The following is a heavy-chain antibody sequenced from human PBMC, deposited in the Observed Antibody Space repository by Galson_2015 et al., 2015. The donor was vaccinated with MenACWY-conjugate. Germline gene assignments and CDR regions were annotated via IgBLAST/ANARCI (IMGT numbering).Heavy chain of an antibody. V-gene: IGHV3-74*01. D-gene: IGHD5-24*01. CDR3: ARDPERGDGYVLDY. Sequence: SLRLSCAASGFTFSSYWMYWVRQAPGKGLVWVAHINRDDSTINYAESVKGLFTISRDNAKNMLYLQMNSLRVEDTAVYYCARDPERGDGYVLDYWGQGTLVTVSS. CDR2: INRDDSTI. J-gene: IGHJ4*02. CDR1: GFTFSSYW.